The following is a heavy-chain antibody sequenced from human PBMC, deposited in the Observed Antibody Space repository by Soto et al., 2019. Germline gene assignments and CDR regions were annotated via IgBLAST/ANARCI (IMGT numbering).Heavy chain of an antibody. J-gene: IGHJ4*02. CDR2: ISDDGTYS. V-gene: IGHV3-30*04. Sequence: GGSLRLSCAASGFTFSSYAMHWVRQAPVKGLEWVSAISDDGTYSDYADSVRGRFTISRDNVNDTLYLQMNNLRAEDSGLYYCTRGPRPISTGTGAYWGQGTQVTVSS. D-gene: IGHD3-10*01. CDR1: GFTFSSYA. CDR3: TRGPRPISTGTGAY.